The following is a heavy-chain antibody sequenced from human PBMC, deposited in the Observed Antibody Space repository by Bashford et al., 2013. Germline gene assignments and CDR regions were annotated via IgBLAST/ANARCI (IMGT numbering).Heavy chain of an antibody. V-gene: IGHV1-69*13. J-gene: IGHJ4*02. CDR2: IIPIFGTA. D-gene: IGHD3-22*01. Sequence: VASVKVSCKASGGTFSSYAISWVRQAPGQGLEWMGGIIPIFGTANYAQKFQGRVTITADESTSTAYMELSSLRSEDTAVYYCAAGRDSSGYYTHYYFDYWGQGTLVTVSS. CDR3: AAGRDSSGYYTHYYFDY. CDR1: GGTFSSYA.